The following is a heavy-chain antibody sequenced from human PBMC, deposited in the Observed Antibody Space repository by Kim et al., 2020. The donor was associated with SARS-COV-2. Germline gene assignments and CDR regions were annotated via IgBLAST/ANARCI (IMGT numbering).Heavy chain of an antibody. V-gene: IGHV3-7*03. CDR2: INQDGSEK. J-gene: IGHJ4*02. D-gene: IGHD2-2*01. CDR3: AREPRWGVKYHCFDN. CDR1: GFTFSSYW. Sequence: GGSLRLSCAASGFTFSSYWMNWVRQAPGKGLEWVANINQDGSEKYYVDSVKGRFTISRDNTKNSLYLQMKSLRVEDTAVYYCAREPRWGVKYHCFDNWGQGTPVTVSS.